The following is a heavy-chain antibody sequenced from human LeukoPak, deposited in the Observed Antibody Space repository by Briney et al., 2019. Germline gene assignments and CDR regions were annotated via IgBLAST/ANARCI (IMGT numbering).Heavy chain of an antibody. Sequence: GASVKVSCKASGYTFTSYYMHWVRQAPGQGLEWMGIINPGAGTTSYAQMFQGRVTMTRDTSTSTVYMELSSLRSDDTAVYYCAKTPNYDIQPFQHWGQGTLVTVSS. CDR1: GYTFTSYY. CDR3: AKTPNYDIQPFQH. D-gene: IGHD3-9*01. CDR2: INPGAGTT. V-gene: IGHV1-46*01. J-gene: IGHJ1*01.